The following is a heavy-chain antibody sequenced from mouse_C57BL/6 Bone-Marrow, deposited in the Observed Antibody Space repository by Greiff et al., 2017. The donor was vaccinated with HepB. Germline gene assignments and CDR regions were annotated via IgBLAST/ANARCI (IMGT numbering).Heavy chain of an antibody. CDR1: GYTFTDHT. CDR2: IYPRDGST. CDR3: AINYYGSSYVNYFDY. J-gene: IGHJ2*01. Sequence: VQLQQSDAELVKPGASVKISCKVSGYTFTDHTIHWMKQRPEQGLEWIGYIYPRDGSTKYNEKFKGKATLTADKSSSTAYMQLNSLTSEDSAVYFCAINYYGSSYVNYFDYWGQGTTLTVSS. V-gene: IGHV1-78*01. D-gene: IGHD1-1*01.